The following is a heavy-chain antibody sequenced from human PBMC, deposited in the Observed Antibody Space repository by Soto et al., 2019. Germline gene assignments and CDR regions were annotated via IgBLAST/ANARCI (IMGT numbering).Heavy chain of an antibody. V-gene: IGHV4-31*03. D-gene: IGHD2-15*01. J-gene: IGHJ4*02. Sequence: ASETLSLTCTVSGGSISSGGYYWSWIRQHPGKGLEWIGYIYYSGSTYYNPSLKSRVTISVDTSKNQFSLKLSSVTAADTAVYYCARRKGGYLDYWGQGTLVTVSS. CDR1: GGSISSGGYY. CDR2: IYYSGST. CDR3: ARRKGGYLDY.